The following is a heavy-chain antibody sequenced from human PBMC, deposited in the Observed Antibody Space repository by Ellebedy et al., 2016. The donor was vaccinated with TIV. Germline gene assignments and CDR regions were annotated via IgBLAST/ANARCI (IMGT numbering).Heavy chain of an antibody. Sequence: SETLSLXXAVYGGSFSGYYWSWIRQPPGKGLEWIGEINHSGSTNYNPSLKSRVTISVDTSKNQFSLKLSSVTAADTAVYYCARGLYYFDYWGQGTLVTVSS. CDR1: GGSFSGYY. CDR2: INHSGST. V-gene: IGHV4-34*01. CDR3: ARGLYYFDY. J-gene: IGHJ4*02.